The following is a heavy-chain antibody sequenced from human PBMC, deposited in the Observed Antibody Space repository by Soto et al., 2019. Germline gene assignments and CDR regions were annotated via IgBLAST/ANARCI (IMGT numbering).Heavy chain of an antibody. CDR1: GFTFSNFP. V-gene: IGHV3-30-3*01. J-gene: IGHJ4*02. D-gene: IGHD6-19*01. CDR2: ISYDGSNE. Sequence: QVQLVESGGGVVQPGRSLRLSCAASGFTFSNFPIHWVRQAPGQGLEWVAVISYDGSNEYYADSVKGRFTISRDNSKNTLYLQMNILRPEDSGLYFCARGGLGSGWYHFDSWGQGTQVTVSS. CDR3: ARGGLGSGWYHFDS.